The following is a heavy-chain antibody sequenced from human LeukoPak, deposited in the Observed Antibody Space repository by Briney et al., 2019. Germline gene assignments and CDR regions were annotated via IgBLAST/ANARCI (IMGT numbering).Heavy chain of an antibody. CDR1: GFTFGRYG. J-gene: IGHJ4*02. D-gene: IGHD6-13*01. V-gene: IGHV3-23*01. CDR3: AKDNRAAAGLYYFDY. Sequence: GGSLRLSCAASGFTFGRYGMTWVRQAPGKGLEWVSINSGAGHIKYYAESVKGRFTISRDNSKNTLYLQMNSLRAEDTAVYYCAKDNRAAAGLYYFDYWGQGTLVTVSS. CDR2: NSGAGHIK.